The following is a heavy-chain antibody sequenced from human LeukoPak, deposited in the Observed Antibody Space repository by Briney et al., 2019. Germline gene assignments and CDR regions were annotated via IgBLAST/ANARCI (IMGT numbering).Heavy chain of an antibody. Sequence: RPSETLSLTCAVYGGSFSGYYWTWIRQPPGKGLEWIGEIIHSGSTNYNPSLKSRVIVTVDTSKNHFSLKLTSVTAADTAVYYCARGTVLMGYASFDYWGQGTLVTVSS. D-gene: IGHD2-8*01. J-gene: IGHJ4*02. CDR3: ARGTVLMGYASFDY. CDR1: GGSFSGYY. V-gene: IGHV4-34*01. CDR2: IIHSGST.